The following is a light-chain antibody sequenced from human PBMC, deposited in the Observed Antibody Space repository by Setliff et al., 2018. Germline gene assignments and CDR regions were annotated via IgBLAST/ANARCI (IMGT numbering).Light chain of an antibody. CDR3: YSYAGGDTYAI. V-gene: IGLV2-23*02. J-gene: IGLJ2*01. CDR2: DVN. Sequence: QSVLTQPASVSGSPGQSITISCTGTSSDIGGYDYVSWYQQHPGKAPKLIIYDVNKRPSGVSNRFSGSKSVNTASLTISGLQAEDEGDYYCYSYAGGDTYAIFGGGTK. CDR1: SSDIGGYDY.